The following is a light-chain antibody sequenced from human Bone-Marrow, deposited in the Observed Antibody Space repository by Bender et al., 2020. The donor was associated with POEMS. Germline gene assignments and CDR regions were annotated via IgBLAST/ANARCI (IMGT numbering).Light chain of an antibody. V-gene: IGLV1-44*01. CDR1: SSNIGAHA. J-gene: IGLJ3*02. Sequence: QSVLTQPPSASGTPGQRVTISCSGGSSNIGAHAVNWYQHLPGTAPQLLIYSSHRRPSEVPDRFSGSSSGTSASLAISGLQSEDGADYYCAVWDDSLNGWVVGGGTKLTVL. CDR3: AVWDDSLNGWV. CDR2: SSH.